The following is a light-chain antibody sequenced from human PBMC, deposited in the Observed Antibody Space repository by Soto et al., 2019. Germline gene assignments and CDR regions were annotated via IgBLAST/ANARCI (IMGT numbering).Light chain of an antibody. CDR3: QQYGSSRFT. J-gene: IGKJ3*01. Sequence: EIVLTQSPGTLSLSPGERATLSCRASQSVSSSYLAWYQQKPGQAPRLLIYGASSRATAIPDRFSGSGSGTDVTLAISRLEPDDFAVYYCQQYGSSRFTFGPVTKVDIK. CDR2: GAS. V-gene: IGKV3-20*01. CDR1: QSVSSSY.